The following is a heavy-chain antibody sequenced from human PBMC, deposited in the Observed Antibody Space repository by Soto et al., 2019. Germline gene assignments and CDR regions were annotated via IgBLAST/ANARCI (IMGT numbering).Heavy chain of an antibody. D-gene: IGHD3-22*01. J-gene: IGHJ4*02. CDR1: GYTFTSYA. V-gene: IGHV1-3*05. CDR2: INAGNGNT. Sequence: QVQLVQSGAEEKKPGASVKVSCKASGYTFTSYAMHWVRQAPGQRLEWMGWINAGNGNTKYSQKFQGRVTITRDTSASTAYMELRSLRSEDTAVYYCARSSSYYFIDDYWGQGTLVTVSS. CDR3: ARSSSYYFIDDY.